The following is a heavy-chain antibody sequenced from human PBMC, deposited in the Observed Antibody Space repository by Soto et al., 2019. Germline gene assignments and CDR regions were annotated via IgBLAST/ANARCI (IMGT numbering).Heavy chain of an antibody. V-gene: IGHV3-15*01. CDR2: IKSKTDAGTT. D-gene: IGHD3-22*01. CDR1: GLSSKNAW. Sequence: NPGGSLRLSCAASGLSSKNAWMSWVRQAPGRGLEWVGRIKSKTDAGTTDYAAPVKGRFSISRDASKNILYLQMNSLKTEDTAVYYCLSHYSEFSSFVYWGQGALVTVSS. J-gene: IGHJ4*02. CDR3: LSHYSEFSSFVY.